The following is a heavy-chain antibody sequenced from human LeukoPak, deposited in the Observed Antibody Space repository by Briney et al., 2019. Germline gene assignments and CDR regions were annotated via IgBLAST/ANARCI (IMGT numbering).Heavy chain of an antibody. Sequence: WQTLSLTCAISGDSVSSDSATWSWLRKSPSRGLEWLGRTYYTARWYNDYAVSVQSRIRINPDTSKNQFSLQLNSVTHEDTAVYFCARGQALAYFDYWGQGTLVTVSS. CDR2: TYYTARWYN. CDR1: GDSVSSDSAT. CDR3: ARGQALAYFDY. V-gene: IGHV6-1*01. D-gene: IGHD5-12*01. J-gene: IGHJ4*02.